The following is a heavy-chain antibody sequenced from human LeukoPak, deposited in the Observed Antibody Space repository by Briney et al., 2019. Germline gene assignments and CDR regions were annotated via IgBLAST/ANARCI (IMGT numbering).Heavy chain of an antibody. CDR3: AGHGGPPYDSRRYYYYGMDV. D-gene: IGHD3-22*01. J-gene: IGHJ6*02. Sequence: SETLSVTCTVSGGSISSYYWSWIRQPPGKGLEWIGYIHYSGSTNYNPSLKSRVTISVDTSKNQFSLKLSSVTAADTAVYYCAGHGGPPYDSRRYYYYGMDVWGQGTTVTVSS. CDR2: IHYSGST. V-gene: IGHV4-59*08. CDR1: GGSISSYY.